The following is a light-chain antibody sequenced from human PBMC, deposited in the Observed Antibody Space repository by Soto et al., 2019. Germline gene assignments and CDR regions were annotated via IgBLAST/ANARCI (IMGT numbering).Light chain of an antibody. J-gene: IGLJ2*01. CDR1: SSDVGSYHL. V-gene: IGLV2-23*02. Sequence: QSALTQPASVSGSPGQSITISCTGTSSDVGSYHLVSWYQQHPGKAPKLIIYEDNKQPSGISNRFSGSKSGNTASLTISGLQTEDEADYYCCSYSPSTTFVFGGGTKLTVL. CDR2: EDN. CDR3: CSYSPSTTFV.